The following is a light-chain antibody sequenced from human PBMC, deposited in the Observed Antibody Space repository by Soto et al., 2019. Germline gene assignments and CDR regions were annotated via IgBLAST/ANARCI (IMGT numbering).Light chain of an antibody. CDR2: DNN. Sequence: GRTQPPSVSAAPGQKVTIACSGSSSNIGNNYVSRYQQLPGTAPKLLIYDNNKRPSGIPDRFSGSKSGTSATLGITGLQTGDEADYYCGTWDSSLSAVRVFGGGTKVTVL. V-gene: IGLV1-51*01. J-gene: IGLJ3*02. CDR3: GTWDSSLSAVRV. CDR1: SSNIGNNY.